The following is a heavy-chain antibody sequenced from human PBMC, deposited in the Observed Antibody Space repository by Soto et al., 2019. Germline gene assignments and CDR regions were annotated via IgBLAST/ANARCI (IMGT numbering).Heavy chain of an antibody. J-gene: IGHJ3*02. CDR1: GGTFSSYA. CDR3: ARDSGMYYYDSSGYDDAFDI. V-gene: IGHV1-69*01. CDR2: IIPIFGTA. Sequence: QVQLVQSGAEVKKPGSSVKVSCKASGGTFSSYAISWVRQAPGQGLEWMGGIIPIFGTANYAQKFQGRVTITADESTSTAYMELSSLRSEDTAVYYCARDSGMYYYDSSGYDDAFDIWGQGTMVTVSS. D-gene: IGHD3-22*01.